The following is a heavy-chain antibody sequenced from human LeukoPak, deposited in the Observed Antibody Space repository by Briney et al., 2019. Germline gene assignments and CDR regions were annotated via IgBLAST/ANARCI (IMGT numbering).Heavy chain of an antibody. CDR2: IIPILGIA. Sequence: SVKVSCKASGGTFSSYTISWVRPAPGQGLEWMGRIIPILGIANYAQQFQGRVTITSAKSTSTASLELSSWRSVDTAVYYCASKCDRYCGGYCYSNWGQGTLVTVSS. V-gene: IGHV1-69*02. CDR3: ASKCDRYCGGYCYSN. D-gene: IGHD2-21*01. J-gene: IGHJ4*02. CDR1: GGTFSSYT.